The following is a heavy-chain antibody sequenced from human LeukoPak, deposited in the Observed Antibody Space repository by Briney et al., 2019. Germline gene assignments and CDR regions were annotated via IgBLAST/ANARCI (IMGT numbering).Heavy chain of an antibody. CDR1: GSTFSSYA. Sequence: AGSLRPSCAASGSTFSSYAMSWVRPAPGKGLEWVSAIRGSGGSTYYENSVKGQFTISRDNSKNTLYLQVNSLRAEDTAGDYCASIGAQDYWGQGTLVTVSS. J-gene: IGHJ4*02. CDR2: IRGSGGST. D-gene: IGHD6-6*01. V-gene: IGHV3-23*01. CDR3: ASIGAQDY.